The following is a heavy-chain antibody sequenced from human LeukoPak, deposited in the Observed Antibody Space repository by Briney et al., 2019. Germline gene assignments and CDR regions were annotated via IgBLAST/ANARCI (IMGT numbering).Heavy chain of an antibody. CDR3: ARHVSTGGIDAFDI. J-gene: IGHJ3*02. CDR1: GGSISSFY. CDR2: IFYSGST. Sequence: KASETLSLTCTVSGGSISSFYWSWIRQPPGKGLEWIGYIFYSGSTNYNPSLKSRVTMSVDTSKSQFSLKLSSVTAADTAVYYCARHVSTGGIDAFDIWGQGTMVTVSS. V-gene: IGHV4-59*08. D-gene: IGHD2-15*01.